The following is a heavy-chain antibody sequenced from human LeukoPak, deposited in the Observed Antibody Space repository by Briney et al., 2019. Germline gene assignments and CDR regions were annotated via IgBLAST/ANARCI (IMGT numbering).Heavy chain of an antibody. CDR3: ARDNTGYWTFDY. J-gene: IGHJ4*02. Sequence: SQTLSLTCTVSGGSINSGGYYWSWIRQHPGKGLEWIGYIYYSGSTYYNLSLKSRVTISIDTSKNRFSLKLTSVTAADTAVYYCARDNTGYWTFDYWGQGTLVTVSS. CDR2: IYYSGST. V-gene: IGHV4-31*03. D-gene: IGHD3-22*01. CDR1: GGSINSGGYY.